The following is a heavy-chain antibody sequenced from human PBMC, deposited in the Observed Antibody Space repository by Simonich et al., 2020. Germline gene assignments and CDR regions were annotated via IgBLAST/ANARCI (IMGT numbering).Heavy chain of an antibody. J-gene: IGHJ5*02. CDR1: GFTFSSYA. D-gene: IGHD7-27*01. Sequence: QVQLVESGGGVVQPGGSLRLSCAASGFTFSSYAMHWVRQAPGKGLEWVAVISYDGSNKYYADSVKGRFTISRDNSKNTLYLQMNRLRAEDTAVYYCARDRNWGWFDPWGQGTLVTVSS. CDR2: ISYDGSNK. V-gene: IGHV3-30*07. CDR3: ARDRNWGWFDP.